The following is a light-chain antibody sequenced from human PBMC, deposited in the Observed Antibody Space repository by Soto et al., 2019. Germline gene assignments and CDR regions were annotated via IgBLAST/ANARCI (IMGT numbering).Light chain of an antibody. CDR1: SSDVGGFNY. J-gene: IGLJ2*01. V-gene: IGLV2-8*01. CDR2: EVT. CDR3: SSFAGSNNVV. Sequence: QSALTQPPSASGSPGQSGTISCTGTSSDVGGFNYVSWYQHHPGKAPKLMIYEVTKRPSGVPDRVSGSKSGNTASLTVFGLQAEDEADYYCSSFAGSNNVVFGGGTKLTVL.